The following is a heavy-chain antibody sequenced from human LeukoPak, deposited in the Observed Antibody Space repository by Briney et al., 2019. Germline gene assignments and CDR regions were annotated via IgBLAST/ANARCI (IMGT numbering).Heavy chain of an antibody. D-gene: IGHD6-19*01. CDR2: IYNGGST. Sequence: GGSLRLSCAASGFTVSSNYMNWVRQAPGRGLEWVSLIYNGGSTYYADSVRGRFTVSRDNSKNTLYLQLYNLRAEDTAVYYCARESSGWAAFDIWGQGTMVTVSS. CDR1: GFTVSSNY. V-gene: IGHV3-53*01. CDR3: ARESSGWAAFDI. J-gene: IGHJ3*02.